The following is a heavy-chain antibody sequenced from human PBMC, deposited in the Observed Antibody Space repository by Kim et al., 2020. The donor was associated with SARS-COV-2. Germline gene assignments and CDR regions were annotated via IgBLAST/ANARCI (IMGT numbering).Heavy chain of an antibody. Sequence: GGSLRLSCAASGFTFSNAWMSWVRQAPGKGLEWVGRIKSKTDGGTTDYAAPVKGRFTISRDDSKNTLYLQMNSLKTEDTAVYYCTTDLAYCGGDCSAAFDIWGQGTMVTVSS. J-gene: IGHJ3*02. CDR1: GFTFSNAW. CDR3: TTDLAYCGGDCSAAFDI. CDR2: IKSKTDGGTT. D-gene: IGHD2-21*02. V-gene: IGHV3-15*01.